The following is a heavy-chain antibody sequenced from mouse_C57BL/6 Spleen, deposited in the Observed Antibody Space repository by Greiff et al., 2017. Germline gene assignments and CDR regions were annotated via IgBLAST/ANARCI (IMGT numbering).Heavy chain of an antibody. CDR3: ARSGLLRSYYYAMDY. V-gene: IGHV1-53*01. CDR1: GYTFTSYW. D-gene: IGHD2-3*01. J-gene: IGHJ4*01. Sequence: QVQLQQPGTELVKPGASVKLSCKASGYTFTSYWMHWVKQRPGQGLEWIGNINPSNGGTNYNEKFKSKATLTVDKSSSTAYMQLSSLTSEDSAVYYCARSGLLRSYYYAMDYWGQGTSVTVSS. CDR2: INPSNGGT.